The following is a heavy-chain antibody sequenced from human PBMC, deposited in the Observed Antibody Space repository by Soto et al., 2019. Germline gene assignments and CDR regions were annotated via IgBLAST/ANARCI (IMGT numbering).Heavy chain of an antibody. CDR1: GDSISAYY. Sequence: PSETLSLTCTVSGDSISAYYWSWIRQPPGKGLEWIGYIHYSGSTNYNPSLKSRVTISVDTSKNQFSLDLSSVTAADTAVYHCARDQSGYYFDYWGQGTLVTVSS. CDR2: IHYSGST. J-gene: IGHJ4*02. CDR3: ARDQSGYYFDY. V-gene: IGHV4-59*01.